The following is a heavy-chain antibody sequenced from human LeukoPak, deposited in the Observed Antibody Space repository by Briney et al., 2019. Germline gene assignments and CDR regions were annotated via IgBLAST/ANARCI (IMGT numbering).Heavy chain of an antibody. J-gene: IGHJ3*02. D-gene: IGHD4/OR15-4a*01. Sequence: GGSLRLSCAASGFTFSSYSMNWVRQAPGKGLEWVSSISSSSSYIYYADSVKGRFTISRDNAKNSLYLQMNSLRAEDTAVYYCASSFSVLKTFAFDIWGQGIMVTVSS. V-gene: IGHV3-21*01. CDR1: GFTFSSYS. CDR2: ISSSSSYI. CDR3: ASSFSVLKTFAFDI.